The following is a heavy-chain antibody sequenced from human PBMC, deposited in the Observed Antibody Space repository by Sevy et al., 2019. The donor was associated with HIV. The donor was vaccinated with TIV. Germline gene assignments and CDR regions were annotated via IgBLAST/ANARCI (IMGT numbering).Heavy chain of an antibody. CDR3: VRGTRGTMIVVVTHYYGMDV. J-gene: IGHJ6*02. V-gene: IGHV1-46*01. CDR1: GYTFTSYY. D-gene: IGHD3-22*01. Sequence: ASVKVSCKASGYTFTSYYMHWVRQAPGQGLEWMGIINPSGGSTSYAQKFQGRVTMTRDTSTSTVYMELSSLRSEDTAVYYCVRGTRGTMIVVVTHYYGMDVWGQGTTVTVSS. CDR2: INPSGGST.